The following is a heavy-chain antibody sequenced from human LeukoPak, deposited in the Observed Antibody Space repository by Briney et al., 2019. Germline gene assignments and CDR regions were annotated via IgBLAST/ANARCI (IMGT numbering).Heavy chain of an antibody. V-gene: IGHV3-23*01. CDR3: AKESLPHRGYYFDS. J-gene: IGHJ4*02. CDR1: GFTFSAYA. D-gene: IGHD3-22*01. CDR2: ISEDGGAR. Sequence: GGSLRLSCAASGFTFSAYAMSWVRQAPGKGLEWVSAISEDGGARLYADSVKGRFTISRDNSENAVSLQVNSLRAGDTAVYFCAKESLPHRGYYFDSWGRGTLITVSS.